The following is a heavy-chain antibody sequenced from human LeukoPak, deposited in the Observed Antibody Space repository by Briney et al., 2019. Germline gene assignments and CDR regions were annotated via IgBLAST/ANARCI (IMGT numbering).Heavy chain of an antibody. CDR1: GGSFSGYY. CDR3: ARVLTTVWAAAAPYYFDY. Sequence: PSETLSLTCAVYGGSFSGYYWSGIRQPPGKGLEWIGEINHSGSTNYNPSLKSRVTISVDTSKNQFSLKLSSVTAADTAVYYCARVLTTVWAAAAPYYFDYWGQGTLVTVSS. J-gene: IGHJ4*02. CDR2: INHSGST. D-gene: IGHD6-13*01. V-gene: IGHV4-34*01.